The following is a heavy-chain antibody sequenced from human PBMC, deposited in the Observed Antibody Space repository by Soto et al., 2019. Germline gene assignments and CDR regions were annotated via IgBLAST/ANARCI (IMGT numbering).Heavy chain of an antibody. CDR2: ISGSSSYI. V-gene: IGHV3-21*01. CDR1: GFTFSSYS. J-gene: IGHJ4*02. CDR3: ARIYCSGGSCYSERDY. Sequence: EVQLVESGGGLVKPGGSLRLSCAASGFTFSSYSMNWVRQAPGKGLEWVSSISGSSSYIYYADSVKGRFTISRDNAKKSLYLQMNSLRAEDTAVYYCARIYCSGGSCYSERDYWGQGTLVTVSS. D-gene: IGHD2-15*01.